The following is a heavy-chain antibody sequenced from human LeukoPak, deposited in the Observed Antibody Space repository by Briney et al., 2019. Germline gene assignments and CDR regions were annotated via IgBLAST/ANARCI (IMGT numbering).Heavy chain of an antibody. J-gene: IGHJ4*02. D-gene: IGHD2-2*01. CDR3: ARDLGDPLVVPAEYFDY. V-gene: IGHV3-21*01. Sequence: PGRSLRLSCAASGFTFSSYGMHWVRQAPGKGLEWVSSISSSSSYIYYADSVKGRFTISRDNAKNSLYLQMNSLRAEDTAVYYCARDLGDPLVVPAEYFDYWGQGTLVTVSS. CDR2: ISSSSSYI. CDR1: GFTFSSYG.